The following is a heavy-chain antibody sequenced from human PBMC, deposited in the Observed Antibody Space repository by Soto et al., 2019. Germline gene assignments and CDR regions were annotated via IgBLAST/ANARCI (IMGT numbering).Heavy chain of an antibody. D-gene: IGHD1-26*01. Sequence: WGSLRLSCAASGFTFSSYSINWGRHSALKGLEWVSSISSSSSYIYYADSVKGRFTISRDNAKNSLYLQMNSLRAEDTAVYYCARDRGGSSPYVRFDPWGQGTLVTVSS. V-gene: IGHV3-21*01. CDR3: ARDRGGSSPYVRFDP. CDR1: GFTFSSYS. J-gene: IGHJ5*02. CDR2: ISSSSSYI.